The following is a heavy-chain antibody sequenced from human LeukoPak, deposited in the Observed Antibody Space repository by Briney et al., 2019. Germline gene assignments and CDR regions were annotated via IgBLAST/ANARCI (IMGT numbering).Heavy chain of an antibody. CDR3: ARGYASQWELRFGFFNY. CDR2: ISGSANST. J-gene: IGHJ4*02. D-gene: IGHD1-26*01. V-gene: IGHV3-23*01. Sequence: PGGSLRLSCAASGFTFSSYGMSWVRQAPGKGLEWVSGISGSANSTDYADSVKGRFIISRDNSKNTLCLQMNSLRAEDTAVYYCARGYASQWELRFGFFNYWGQGTLVTVSS. CDR1: GFTFSSYG.